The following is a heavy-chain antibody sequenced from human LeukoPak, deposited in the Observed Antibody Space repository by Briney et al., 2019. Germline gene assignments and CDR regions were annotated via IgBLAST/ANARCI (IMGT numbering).Heavy chain of an antibody. D-gene: IGHD2-2*01. CDR2: IYPGDSDT. V-gene: IGHV5-51*01. Sequence: GESLKISCKVSGYSFTSYWIGWVRPMPGKGLEWMGIIYPGDSDTRYSPSFQGQVTISADKSISTAYLQWSSLKASDTAMYYCARQAVPVAKYFQHWGQGTLVTVSS. CDR1: GYSFTSYW. J-gene: IGHJ1*01. CDR3: ARQAVPVAKYFQH.